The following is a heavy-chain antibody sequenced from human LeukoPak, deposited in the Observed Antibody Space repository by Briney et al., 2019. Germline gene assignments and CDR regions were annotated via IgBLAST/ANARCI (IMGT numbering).Heavy chain of an antibody. CDR3: ARGLEYAPKLMDAFDI. D-gene: IGHD3-16*01. V-gene: IGHV3-30-3*01. CDR2: ISYDGSNK. CDR1: GFTFSSYA. Sequence: GGSLRLSCAASGFTFSSYAMHWVRQAPGKGLEWVAVISYDGSNKYYADSVKGRFTISRDNSKNTLYLQMNSLRAEDTAVYYCARGLEYAPKLMDAFDIWGQGTMVTVSS. J-gene: IGHJ3*02.